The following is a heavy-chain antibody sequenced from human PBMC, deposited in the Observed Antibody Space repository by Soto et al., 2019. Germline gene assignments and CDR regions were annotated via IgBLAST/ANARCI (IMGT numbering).Heavy chain of an antibody. CDR1: GFTFSRYA. Sequence: EVQLLESGGGLVQPGGSLRLSCAASGFTFSRYAMSWVRQAPGKGLEWLSGIDGSGDATHYADSVRGRFTISRDNSENTLYLKMNSLRVEDTAVYYCARPRAGWNLIDCWGQGSLVTVSS. D-gene: IGHD6-13*01. J-gene: IGHJ4*02. CDR2: IDGSGDAT. V-gene: IGHV3-23*01. CDR3: ARPRAGWNLIDC.